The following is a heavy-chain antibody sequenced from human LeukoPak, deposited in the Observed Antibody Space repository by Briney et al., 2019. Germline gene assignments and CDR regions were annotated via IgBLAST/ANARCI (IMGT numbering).Heavy chain of an antibody. D-gene: IGHD6-13*01. V-gene: IGHV3-11*04. CDR3: ARDDKYSSSWTPAPPFDY. CDR1: GFTFRDYY. Sequence: GGSLRLSCAASGFTFRDYYMSWIRETPGKGVEWVSYISSSSSTIYYADSVKGRFTISRDNAKNTLYLQMNSLRAEDTAVYYCARDDKYSSSWTPAPPFDYWGQGTLVTVSS. CDR2: ISSSSSTI. J-gene: IGHJ4*02.